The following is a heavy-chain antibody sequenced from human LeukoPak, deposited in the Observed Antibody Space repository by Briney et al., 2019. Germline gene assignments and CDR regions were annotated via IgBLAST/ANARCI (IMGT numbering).Heavy chain of an antibody. V-gene: IGHV3-7*01. CDR1: GFTFSSYW. CDR3: AREWSGSYVLAFDI. J-gene: IGHJ3*02. Sequence: GGSLRLSCAASGFTFSSYWMSWVRQAPGKGLEWVANIKQDGSEKYYVDSVKGRFTISRDNAKNSLYLQMNSLRAEDTAVYYCAREWSGSYVLAFDIWGQGTMVTVSS. D-gene: IGHD1-26*01. CDR2: IKQDGSEK.